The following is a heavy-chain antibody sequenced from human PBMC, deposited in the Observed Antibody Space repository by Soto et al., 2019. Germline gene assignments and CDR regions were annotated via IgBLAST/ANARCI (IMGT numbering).Heavy chain of an antibody. CDR1: GGTFSSYA. D-gene: IGHD5-18*01. CDR2: IIPIFGTA. V-gene: IGHV1-69*13. Sequence: SVKVSCKASGGTFSSYAISWVRQAPGQGLEWMGGIIPIFGTANYAQKFQGRVTITADESTSTAYMELSSLRSEDTAVYYCASGDRMDVDTAMVTSFHYYYYGMDVWGQGTTVTVSS. J-gene: IGHJ6*02. CDR3: ASGDRMDVDTAMVTSFHYYYYGMDV.